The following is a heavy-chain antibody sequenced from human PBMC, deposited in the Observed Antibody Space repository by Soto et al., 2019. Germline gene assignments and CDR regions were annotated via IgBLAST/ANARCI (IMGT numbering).Heavy chain of an antibody. Sequence: QVQLQESGPGLVKPSQTLSLTCTVSGGSISSGGYYWSWIRQHPGKGLEWIGYIYYSGSTYYNPSLKSRVTISVDTSKNQFSLKLSSVTAADTAVYYCARVGIRATVTTVDYWGQGTLVTVSS. J-gene: IGHJ4*02. V-gene: IGHV4-31*03. D-gene: IGHD4-4*01. CDR1: GGSISSGGYY. CDR3: ARVGIRATVTTVDY. CDR2: IYYSGST.